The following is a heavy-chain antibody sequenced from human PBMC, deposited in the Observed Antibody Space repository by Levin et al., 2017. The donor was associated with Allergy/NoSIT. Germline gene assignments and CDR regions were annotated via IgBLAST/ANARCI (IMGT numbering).Heavy chain of an antibody. V-gene: IGHV3-64*01. J-gene: IGHJ6*02. Sequence: GGSLRLSCAASGFTFSSYAMHWVRQAPGKGLEYVSAISSNGGSTYYANSVKGRFTISRDNSKNTLYLQMDSLRAEDMAVYYCARGSPEYCSSTSCYTSGDYYYYGMDVWGQGTTVTVSS. CDR3: ARGSPEYCSSTSCYTSGDYYYYGMDV. D-gene: IGHD2-2*02. CDR2: ISSNGGST. CDR1: GFTFSSYA.